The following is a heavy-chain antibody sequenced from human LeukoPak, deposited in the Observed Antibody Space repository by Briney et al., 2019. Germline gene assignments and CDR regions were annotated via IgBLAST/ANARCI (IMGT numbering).Heavy chain of an antibody. D-gene: IGHD2-2*01. V-gene: IGHV4-31*03. CDR3: ARSPVSSPTGHYFDY. J-gene: IGHJ4*02. CDR2: IYYSGST. CDR1: GGSISRGGYY. Sequence: SEALSLTCTVSGGSISRGGYYWSWIRQHPWKGLEWIGYIYYSGSTYYNPSLKSRLTISVDTSKNQFSLKLTSVTAADTAVYYCARSPVSSPTGHYFDYWGQGTLVTVSS.